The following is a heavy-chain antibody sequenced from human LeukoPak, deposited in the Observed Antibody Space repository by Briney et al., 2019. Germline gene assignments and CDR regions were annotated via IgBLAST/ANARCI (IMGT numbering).Heavy chain of an antibody. V-gene: IGHV3-23*01. D-gene: IGHD4-17*01. CDR1: GFTFSSYA. CDR2: ISGSGGST. J-gene: IGHJ4*02. CDR3: ARASTSVTTFGFDY. Sequence: GGSLRLSCAASGFTFSSYAMSWVRQAPGKGLEWVSAISGSGGSTYYADSVKGRFTISRDNSKNTLYLQMNSLRAEDTAVYYCARASTSVTTFGFDYWGQGTLVTVSS.